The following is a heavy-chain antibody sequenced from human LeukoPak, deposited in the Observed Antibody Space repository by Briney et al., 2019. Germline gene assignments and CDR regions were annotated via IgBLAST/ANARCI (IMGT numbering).Heavy chain of an antibody. CDR1: GYTFSSYW. V-gene: IGHV3-15*01. D-gene: IGHD3-9*01. J-gene: IGHJ4*02. Sequence: PGGSLRLSCAASGYTFSSYWMSWVRQAPGKGLEWVGRIKSKTDGGTTDYAAPVKGRFTISRDDSKNTLYLQMNSLKTEDTAVYYCTTDPHYDILTGKVAVDYWGQGTLVTVSS. CDR2: IKSKTDGGTT. CDR3: TTDPHYDILTGKVAVDY.